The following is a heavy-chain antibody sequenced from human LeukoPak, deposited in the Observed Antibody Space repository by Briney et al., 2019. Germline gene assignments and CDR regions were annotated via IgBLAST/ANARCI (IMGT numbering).Heavy chain of an antibody. CDR1: GYTFTSYA. J-gene: IGHJ3*02. D-gene: IGHD3-22*01. Sequence: ASVKVSCKASGYTFTSYAMHWVRQAPGQRLEWMGWINAGNGNTKYSQKFQGRVTITRDKSTSTAYMELSSLRSEDTAVYYCASIYDSSGYYYVNAFDIWGQGTMVTVSS. CDR2: INAGNGNT. V-gene: IGHV1-3*01. CDR3: ASIYDSSGYYYVNAFDI.